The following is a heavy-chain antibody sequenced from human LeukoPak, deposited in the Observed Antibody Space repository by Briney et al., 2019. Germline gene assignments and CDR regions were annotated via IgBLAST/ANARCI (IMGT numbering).Heavy chain of an antibody. Sequence: ASVKVSCKASGYTFTSYAMNWVRQAPGQGLEWMGWINTNTGNPTYAQGFTGRFVFSLDTSVSTAYLQISSLKAEDTAVYYCAGHRPSNNWGSTLLFDPWGQGTLVTVSS. J-gene: IGHJ5*02. CDR3: AGHRPSNNWGSTLLFDP. CDR2: INTNTGNP. CDR1: GYTFTSYA. D-gene: IGHD7-27*01. V-gene: IGHV7-4-1*02.